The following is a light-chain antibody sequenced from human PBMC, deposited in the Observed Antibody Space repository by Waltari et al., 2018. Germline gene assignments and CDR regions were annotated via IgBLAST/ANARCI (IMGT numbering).Light chain of an antibody. CDR3: SSYAGSNNLI. CDR2: EVS. Sequence: QSAPTQPPSAFGSHGQSVTISCTGTSSDVGGYNYVSWYQQEPGRAPKLMIYEVSKLPSGVPDRFSGSKSGNTASLTVSGLQAEDEADYYCSSYAGSNNLIFGGGTKLTVL. V-gene: IGLV2-8*01. CDR1: SSDVGGYNY. J-gene: IGLJ2*01.